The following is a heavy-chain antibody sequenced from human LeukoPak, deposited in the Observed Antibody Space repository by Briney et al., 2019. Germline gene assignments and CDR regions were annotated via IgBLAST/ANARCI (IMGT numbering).Heavy chain of an antibody. D-gene: IGHD1-14*01. CDR2: ISGSGGST. Sequence: GGSLRLSCAASGFTFRSYAMRWVRQAPGKGVEWVSDISGSGGSTYYADSVKGRFTISRDNSKNTLYLQMNSLRAEDTAVYYCAKDNHRGWPDYYYFGMDVWGQGTTVTVSS. V-gene: IGHV3-23*01. CDR3: AKDNHRGWPDYYYFGMDV. J-gene: IGHJ6*02. CDR1: GFTFRSYA.